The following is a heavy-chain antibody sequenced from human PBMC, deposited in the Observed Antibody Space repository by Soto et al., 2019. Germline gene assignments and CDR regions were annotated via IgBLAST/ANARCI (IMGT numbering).Heavy chain of an antibody. CDR1: GFTFSSYG. CDR2: ISYDGSTK. D-gene: IGHD5-18*01. V-gene: IGHV3-30*18. Sequence: GGSLRLSCAASGFTFSSYGMHWVRQAPGKGLEWVAVISYDGSTKYYADSVKGRFTISRDNSKNTLYLQMNSLRAEDTAVYYCAKERSRGYSYGPWAYGMDVWGQGTTVTVSS. J-gene: IGHJ6*02. CDR3: AKERSRGYSYGPWAYGMDV.